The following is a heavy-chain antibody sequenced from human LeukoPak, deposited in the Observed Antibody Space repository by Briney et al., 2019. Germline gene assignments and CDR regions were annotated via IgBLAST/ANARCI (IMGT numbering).Heavy chain of an antibody. Sequence: GGSLRLSCATSGFTFSAYSMTWVRQAPGKGLEWVANIKKDGSEEHYVDSVKGRFTISRDNAKNSLHLQMKSLRDEDTAVYYCARASYQRWLQLGGDWGQGTLVTVSS. J-gene: IGHJ4*02. V-gene: IGHV3-7*01. CDR1: GFTFSAYS. CDR2: IKKDGSEE. CDR3: ARASYQRWLQLGGD. D-gene: IGHD5-24*01.